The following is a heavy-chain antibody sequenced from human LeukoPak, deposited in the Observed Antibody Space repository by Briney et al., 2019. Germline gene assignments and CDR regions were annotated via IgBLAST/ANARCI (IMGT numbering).Heavy chain of an antibody. J-gene: IGHJ4*02. V-gene: IGHV1-8*01. CDR1: GYTFTSYD. Sequence: ASVKVSCKASGYTFTSYDINWVRQATGQGLEWMGWMNPNSGNTGYAQKFQGRVTMTRNTSISTAYMELSSLRSEDTAVYYCARGGPCCSGGSCYSDTFDYWGQGTLVTVSS. CDR2: MNPNSGNT. CDR3: ARGGPCCSGGSCYSDTFDY. D-gene: IGHD2-15*01.